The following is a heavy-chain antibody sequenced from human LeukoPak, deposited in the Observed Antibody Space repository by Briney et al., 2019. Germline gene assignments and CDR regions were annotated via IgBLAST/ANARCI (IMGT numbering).Heavy chain of an antibody. J-gene: IGHJ6*04. CDR3: AELGITMIGGV. CDR2: ISSSGGTI. Sequence: GGSLRLSCAAAGFTFSSYEMNWVRQAPGKGLEWVSYISSSGGTIYYADSVKGPFTISRDSAKNSLYLQMNSLRAEDTAVYYCAELGITMIGGVWGKGTTVTISS. CDR1: GFTFSSYE. D-gene: IGHD3-10*02. V-gene: IGHV3-48*03.